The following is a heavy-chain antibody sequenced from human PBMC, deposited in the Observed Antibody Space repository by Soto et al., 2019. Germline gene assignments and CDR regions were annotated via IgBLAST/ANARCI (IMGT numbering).Heavy chain of an antibody. CDR1: GGSISSGGYY. V-gene: IGHV4-31*03. D-gene: IGHD5-12*01. CDR2: IYYSGST. CDR3: ARDHGGYDPNNWFDP. Sequence: KTSETLSLTCTVSGGSISSGGYYWSWIRQHPGKGLEWIGYIYYSGSTYYNPSLKSRVTISVDTSKNQFSLKLSSVTAADTAVYYCARDHGGYDPNNWFDPWGQGTLVTV. J-gene: IGHJ5*02.